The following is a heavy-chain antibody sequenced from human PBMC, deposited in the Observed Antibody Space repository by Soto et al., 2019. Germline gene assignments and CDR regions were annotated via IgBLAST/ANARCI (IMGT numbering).Heavy chain of an antibody. CDR3: AKGPRVWSGYYPPNYYYYGMDV. CDR2: ISYDGSNK. D-gene: IGHD3-3*01. V-gene: IGHV3-30*18. Sequence: GVSLRLSCAASGFTFSSYGMHWVRQAPGKGLEWVAVISYDGSNKYYADSVKGRFTISRDNSKNTLYLQMNSLRAEDTAVYYCAKGPRVWSGYYPPNYYYYGMDVWGQGTTVTVSS. J-gene: IGHJ6*02. CDR1: GFTFSSYG.